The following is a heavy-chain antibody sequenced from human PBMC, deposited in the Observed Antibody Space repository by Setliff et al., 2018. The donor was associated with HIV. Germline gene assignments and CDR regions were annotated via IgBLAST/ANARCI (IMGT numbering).Heavy chain of an antibody. Sequence: PGGSLRLSCKATGFSFSLYAMSWVRQAPGKGLEWVSSISGSGRKTYYGDSVKGRFTISRDNSWDTVDLQMNTLRAEDTAVYYCAKELAASGLGYFDSWGRGSLVTVSS. CDR2: ISGSGRKT. CDR3: AKELAASGLGYFDS. CDR1: GFSFSLYA. V-gene: IGHV3-23*01. D-gene: IGHD3-22*01. J-gene: IGHJ4*02.